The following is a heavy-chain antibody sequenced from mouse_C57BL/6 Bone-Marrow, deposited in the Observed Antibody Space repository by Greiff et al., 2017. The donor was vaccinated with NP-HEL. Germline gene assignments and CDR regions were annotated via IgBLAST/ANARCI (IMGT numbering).Heavy chain of an antibody. D-gene: IGHD1-1*01. CDR1: GYTFTNYW. CDR2: IYPGGGYT. J-gene: IGHJ4*01. V-gene: IGHV1-63*01. Sequence: QVQLQQSGAELVRPGTSVKMSCKASGYTFTNYWIGWVKQRPGHGLEWIGDIYPGGGYTNYNEKFKGKATLTADKSSSTAYMQFSSLTSEDSAIYDCARTFHYYGRNYAMDYWGQGTSVTVSS. CDR3: ARTFHYYGRNYAMDY.